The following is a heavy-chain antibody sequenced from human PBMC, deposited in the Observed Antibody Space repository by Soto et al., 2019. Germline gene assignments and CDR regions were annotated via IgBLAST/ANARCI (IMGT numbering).Heavy chain of an antibody. J-gene: IGHJ6*02. CDR1: GDSISTDY. Sequence: PSETLSLTCTVSGDSISTDYWSWIRQSPGKGLEWIGFIYYGGSTNYNPSLKSRVTISVDTSKNQFSLKLSSVTAEDTAVYYCARDPSIVLVPAATYYYYYYGMDVWGQGTTVTVSS. CDR2: IYYGGST. D-gene: IGHD2-2*01. CDR3: ARDPSIVLVPAATYYYYYYGMDV. V-gene: IGHV4-59*12.